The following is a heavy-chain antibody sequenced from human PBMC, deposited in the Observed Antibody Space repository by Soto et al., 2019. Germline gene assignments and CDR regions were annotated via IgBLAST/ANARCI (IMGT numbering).Heavy chain of an antibody. Sequence: SVKVSCKASGGTFSSYTISWVRQAPGQGLEWMGRIIPILGIANYAQKFQGRVTITADKSTSTAYMELSSLRSEDTAVYYCAREGYCSSTSCPPPYYYYYYMDVWGKGTTVTVSS. V-gene: IGHV1-69*04. CDR2: IIPILGIA. CDR3: AREGYCSSTSCPPPYYYYYYMDV. D-gene: IGHD2-2*01. J-gene: IGHJ6*03. CDR1: GGTFSSYT.